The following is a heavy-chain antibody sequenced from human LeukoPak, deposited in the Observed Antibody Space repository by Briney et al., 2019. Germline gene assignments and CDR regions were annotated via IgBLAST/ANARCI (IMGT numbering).Heavy chain of an antibody. Sequence: PGGSLRLSCAASGFTFSSHWMSWVRQAPGKGLEWVANIKKDGSEKYYVDAVKGRFTISRDSAKTSLYLQMNSLRAEDTAVYYCARDLSGIAGYTYGRGIDYWGQGTLVTVSS. CDR2: IKKDGSEK. V-gene: IGHV3-7*01. CDR1: GFTFSSHW. CDR3: ARDLSGIAGYTYGRGIDY. J-gene: IGHJ4*02. D-gene: IGHD5-18*01.